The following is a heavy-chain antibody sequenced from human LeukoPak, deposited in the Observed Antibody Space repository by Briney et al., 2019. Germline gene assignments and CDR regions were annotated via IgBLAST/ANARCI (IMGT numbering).Heavy chain of an antibody. CDR1: GFTFSSYA. CDR3: ARVYASGSYFYFDY. Sequence: QAGGSLRLSCAASGFTFSSYAMHWVRQAPGKGLEWVAVISYDGSNKYYADSVKGRFTISRDNAKNSLYLQMNSLRAEDTAVYYCARVYASGSYFYFDYWGQGTLVTVSS. D-gene: IGHD3-10*01. V-gene: IGHV3-30*04. CDR2: ISYDGSNK. J-gene: IGHJ4*02.